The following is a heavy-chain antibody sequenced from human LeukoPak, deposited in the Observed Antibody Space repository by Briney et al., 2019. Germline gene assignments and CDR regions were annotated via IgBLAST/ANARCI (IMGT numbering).Heavy chain of an antibody. CDR1: GFTFSIYG. V-gene: IGHV3-30*18. Sequence: GGSLRLSCAASGFTFSIYGMHWVRQAPGKGLEWVAVISYDGSNKYYADSVKGRFTISRDNSKNTLYLQMNSLRAEDTAVYYCAKDLSGSYEAFDYWGQGTLVTVSS. D-gene: IGHD1-26*01. J-gene: IGHJ4*02. CDR2: ISYDGSNK. CDR3: AKDLSGSYEAFDY.